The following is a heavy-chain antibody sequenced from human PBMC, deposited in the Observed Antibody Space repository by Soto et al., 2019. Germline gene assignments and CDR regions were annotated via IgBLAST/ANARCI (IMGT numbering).Heavy chain of an antibody. CDR3: ASAPRGNYGYPSYFDY. CDR1: GGSISSYY. CDR2: IYYSGRT. J-gene: IGHJ4*02. Sequence: SETLSLTCTVSGGSISSYYWSWIRQPPGKGLEWIGYIYYSGRTNYNPSLKSRVTISVDTSKNQFSLKLSSVTAADTAVYYCASAPRGNYGYPSYFDYWGQGTLVTVSS. V-gene: IGHV4-59*01. D-gene: IGHD3-10*01.